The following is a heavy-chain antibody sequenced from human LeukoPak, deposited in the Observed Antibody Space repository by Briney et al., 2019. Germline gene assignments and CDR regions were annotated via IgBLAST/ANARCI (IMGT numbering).Heavy chain of an antibody. V-gene: IGHV1-24*01. CDR1: GYTLTELS. CDR2: FDPEDGET. CDR3: ATQEGDYDILTGYYIFDY. Sequence: ASVRVSCKVSGYTLTELSIHWVRRAPGKGLEWMGGFDPEDGETIYAQKFQGRVTMTEDTSTDTAYMELSSLGSEDTAVYYCATQEGDYDILTGYYIFDYWGQGTLVTVSS. J-gene: IGHJ4*02. D-gene: IGHD3-9*01.